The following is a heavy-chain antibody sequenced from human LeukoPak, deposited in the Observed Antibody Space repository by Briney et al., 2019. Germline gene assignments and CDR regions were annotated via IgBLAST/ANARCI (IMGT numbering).Heavy chain of an antibody. CDR1: GFTFSSYS. V-gene: IGHV3-21*01. J-gene: IGHJ4*02. Sequence: GGSLRLSCAASGFTFSSYSMNWVRQAPGKGLEWVPSISSSSSYIYYADSVKGRFTISRDNAKNSLYLQMNSLRAEDTAVYYCARGARNAGSGYSFDYWGQGTLVTVSS. D-gene: IGHD3-3*01. CDR2: ISSSSSYI. CDR3: ARGARNAGSGYSFDY.